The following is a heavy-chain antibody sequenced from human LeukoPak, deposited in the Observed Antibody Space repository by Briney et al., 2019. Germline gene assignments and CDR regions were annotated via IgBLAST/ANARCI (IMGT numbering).Heavy chain of an antibody. D-gene: IGHD1-14*01. J-gene: IGHJ3*02. Sequence: SVKVSCKASGGTFSRHEISWVRQAPGQGLEWMGGIIPIPRTANYAQNFQGRVTITADESTSTVYMELRSLRSVDTAVYYCARDFTSEDAFDIWGQGTLVTVSS. CDR2: IIPIPRTA. CDR3: ARDFTSEDAFDI. CDR1: GGTFSRHE. V-gene: IGHV1-69*01.